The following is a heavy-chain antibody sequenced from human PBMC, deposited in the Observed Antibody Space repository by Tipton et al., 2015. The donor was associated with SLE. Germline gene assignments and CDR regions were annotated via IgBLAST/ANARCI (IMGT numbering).Heavy chain of an antibody. D-gene: IGHD3-16*02. Sequence: LRLSCTVSGGSLSGHYWSWIRQSPGKELEWIGYVFGSGSIYYNPSIKSRVTMSVDTSKNQASLNLRSLTTADTAVYYCARGLGAPTRSFDYWGQGMLVTVSS. CDR3: ARGLGAPTRSFDY. V-gene: IGHV4-59*11. J-gene: IGHJ4*02. CDR1: GGSLSGHY. CDR2: VFGSGSI.